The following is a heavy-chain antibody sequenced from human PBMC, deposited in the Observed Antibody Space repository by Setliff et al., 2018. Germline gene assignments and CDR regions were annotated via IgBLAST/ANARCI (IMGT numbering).Heavy chain of an antibody. V-gene: IGHV1-2*02. D-gene: IGHD3-16*01. CDR3: ARDGISWLMWFDP. Sequence: ASVKVSCKASGYIFTDYYMHWVRQVPGRGLEWMGWINPKSGGTRYAQKFQGRVTMTRDTSISTAYMELSSLRSDDTAVYYCARDGISWLMWFDPWGQGTLVTVSS. CDR1: GYIFTDYY. J-gene: IGHJ5*02. CDR2: INPKSGGT.